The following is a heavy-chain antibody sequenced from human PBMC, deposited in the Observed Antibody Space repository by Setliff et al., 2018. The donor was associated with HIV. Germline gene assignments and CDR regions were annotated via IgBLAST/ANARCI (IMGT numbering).Heavy chain of an antibody. Sequence: LSLTCTVSGGSISSGGYYWSWIRQHPGKGLEWIGYIYYSGSTYYNPSLKSRVTMSVDTSKNQFSLKLSSVTAADTAVYYCAREEDYSNYGYYYGMDVWGQGTTVTVSS. V-gene: IGHV4-31*03. CDR2: IYYSGST. CDR3: AREEDYSNYGYYYGMDV. CDR1: GGSISSGGYY. D-gene: IGHD4-4*01. J-gene: IGHJ6*02.